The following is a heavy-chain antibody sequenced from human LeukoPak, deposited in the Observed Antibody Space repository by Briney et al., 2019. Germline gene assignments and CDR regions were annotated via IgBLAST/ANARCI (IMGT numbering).Heavy chain of an antibody. CDR1: GGSISSGSYY. Sequence: SETLSLTCTVSGGSISSGSYYWIWIRPPAGQGLEWIGCIYTSGSTNYTPSLKIRVTISVDKSQIQFTLKLSSVTAADTAVYYCARDSYDSSGYAFADWGQGTLATVSS. CDR3: ARDSYDSSGYAFAD. V-gene: IGHV4-61*02. CDR2: IYTSGST. D-gene: IGHD3-22*01. J-gene: IGHJ4*02.